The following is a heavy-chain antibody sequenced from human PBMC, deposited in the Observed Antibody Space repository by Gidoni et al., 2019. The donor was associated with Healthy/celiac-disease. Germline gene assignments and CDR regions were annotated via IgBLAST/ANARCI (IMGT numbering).Heavy chain of an antibody. V-gene: IGHV3-74*01. J-gene: IGHJ4*02. D-gene: IGHD6-19*01. CDR1: GFTFSSYW. CDR2: IKSDGSST. CDR3: ARDLEWLVPFDY. Sequence: EVQLVESGGGLVQPGGSLSLSCAASGFTFSSYWMHWVRQAPGKGLVWVSRIKSDGSSTSYADSVKGRFTISRDNAKNTLYLQMNSLRAEDTAVYYCARDLEWLVPFDYWGQGTLVTVSS.